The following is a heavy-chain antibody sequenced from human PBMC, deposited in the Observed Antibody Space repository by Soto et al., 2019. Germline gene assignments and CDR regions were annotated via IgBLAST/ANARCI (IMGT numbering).Heavy chain of an antibody. CDR1: GDSISSSSYY. D-gene: IGHD3-3*02. V-gene: IGHV4-39*01. J-gene: IGHJ5*02. CDR3: ASPKIAFYNWFDP. CDR2: IYYSGST. Sequence: PSETLSFTCTLSGDSISSSSYYWGWIRQPPGKGLEWIGSIYYSGSTYYNPSLKSRVTISVDTSKNQFSLKLSSVTAADTAVYYCASPKIAFYNWFDPWGQGTLVTVS.